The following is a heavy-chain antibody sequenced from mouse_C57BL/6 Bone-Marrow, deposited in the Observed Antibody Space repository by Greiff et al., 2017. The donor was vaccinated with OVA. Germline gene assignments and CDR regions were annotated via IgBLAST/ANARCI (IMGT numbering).Heavy chain of an antibody. V-gene: IGHV1-56*01. CDR2: IFPGSGST. J-gene: IGHJ2*01. D-gene: IGHD1-1*01. Sequence: QVQLQQSGPELVRPGASVKISCKAPGYTFTSHWMQWVRQRPGQGLEWIGEIFPGSGSTSYNEKFKGKATLPVDTSSSTASMQLSSLTSEDSAVYFSAREDYGSSYGYWGQGTTLTVSS. CDR3: AREDYGSSYGY. CDR1: GYTFTSHW.